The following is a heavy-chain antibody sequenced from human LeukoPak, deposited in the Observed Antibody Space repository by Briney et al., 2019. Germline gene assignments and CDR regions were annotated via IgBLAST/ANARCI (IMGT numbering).Heavy chain of an antibody. V-gene: IGHV3-43*02. Sequence: PGGTLRLSCVASGLPIGDFAMHWGRQAPGQGLELVSLIIGDGVSTFFTDSVQGRFSISRDNSKDSLFLEMSSLRTEDTAIYYCARESGKFDYWGQGTLVAVSS. CDR3: ARESGKFDY. CDR1: GLPIGDFA. CDR2: IIGDGVST. J-gene: IGHJ4*02.